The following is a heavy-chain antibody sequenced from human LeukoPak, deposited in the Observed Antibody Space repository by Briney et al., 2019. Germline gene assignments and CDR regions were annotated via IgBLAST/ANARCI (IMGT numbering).Heavy chain of an antibody. D-gene: IGHD4-17*01. CDR3: GRHLHGDLYFDC. J-gene: IGHJ4*02. CDR1: GYSFTTYW. V-gene: IGHV5-51*01. CDR2: IYPGDSDT. Sequence: GESLKISCKGSGYSFTTYWIGWGRQMPGKGLEWMGIIYPGDSDTRYSPSFQGQVTISADKSISTAYLQWSSLTASVTAMYYCGRHLHGDLYFDCWGQGTLVTVSS.